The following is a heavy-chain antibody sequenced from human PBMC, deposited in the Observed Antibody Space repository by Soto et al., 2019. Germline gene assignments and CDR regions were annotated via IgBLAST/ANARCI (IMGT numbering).Heavy chain of an antibody. J-gene: IGHJ6*02. CDR2: LIPIFGTA. D-gene: IGHD6-19*01. Sequence: QVQLVQSGAEVKKPGSSVKVSCKASGGTFSSYAISWVRQAPGQGLEWMGGLIPIFGTANYAQKFLGRVTITADKSTSTAYMELSSLRSEDTAVYYCARVMTAVAGTIPYYYGMDVWGQGTTVTVSS. CDR1: GGTFSSYA. V-gene: IGHV1-69*06. CDR3: ARVMTAVAGTIPYYYGMDV.